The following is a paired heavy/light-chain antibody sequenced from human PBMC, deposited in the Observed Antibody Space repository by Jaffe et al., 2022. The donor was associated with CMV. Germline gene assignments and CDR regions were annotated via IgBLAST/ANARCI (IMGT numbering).Light chain of an antibody. Sequence: QSALTQPPSVSGSPGQSVTISCTGTSSDVGTYNRVSWYQQPPGTAPKLMIYDVSIRPSGVPDRFSGSKSGNTASLTISGLQPEDDADYYCSSYTASSRVVFGGGTKLTVL. J-gene: IGLJ2*01. CDR2: DVS. CDR1: SSDVGTYNR. CDR3: SSYTASSRVV. V-gene: IGLV2-18*02.
Heavy chain of an antibody. V-gene: IGHV3-48*03. CDR2: ISNSGRVI. D-gene: IGHD2-2*01. J-gene: IGHJ5*02. CDR3: ARGGRGRTRHDWFDP. CDR1: GFSFTAYE. Sequence: EVQLVDSGGGFVQPGGSLRLSCAASGFSFTAYEMNWVRQVPGKGLEWVSYISNSGRVIEYVDSVKGRFTISRDNAKNSVYLQMKSLRVEDTAVYYCARGGRGRTRHDWFDPWGQGTLVTVSS.